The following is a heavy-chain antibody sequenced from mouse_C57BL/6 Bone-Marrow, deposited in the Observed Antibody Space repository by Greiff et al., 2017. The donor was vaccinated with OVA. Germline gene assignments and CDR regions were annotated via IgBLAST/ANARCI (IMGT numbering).Heavy chain of an antibody. CDR3: ARNYHGSSDGWFAY. Sequence: VQLVESGPGLVQPSQSLSITCTVSGFSLTSYGVHWVRQSPGKGLEWLGVIWSGGSTDYNAAFISSLSISKDNSKSQVFFKMNSLHADDTAIYYCARNYHGSSDGWFAYGGQGTLVTVSA. CDR1: GFSLTSYG. D-gene: IGHD1-1*01. CDR2: IWSGGST. V-gene: IGHV2-2*01. J-gene: IGHJ3*01.